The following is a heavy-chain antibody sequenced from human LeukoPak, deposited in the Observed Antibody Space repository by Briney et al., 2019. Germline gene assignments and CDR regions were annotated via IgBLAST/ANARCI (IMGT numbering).Heavy chain of an antibody. CDR1: GFTFSSYA. Sequence: PGGSLRLSCAASGFTFSSYAMHWVRQAPGKGLEWVAVISYDGSNKYYADSVKGRFTISRDNSKNTLYLQMNSLRAEDTAVYYCAKDRGCSGGSCSSFDYWGQGTLVTVSS. J-gene: IGHJ4*02. CDR2: ISYDGSNK. CDR3: AKDRGCSGGSCSSFDY. D-gene: IGHD2-15*01. V-gene: IGHV3-30*04.